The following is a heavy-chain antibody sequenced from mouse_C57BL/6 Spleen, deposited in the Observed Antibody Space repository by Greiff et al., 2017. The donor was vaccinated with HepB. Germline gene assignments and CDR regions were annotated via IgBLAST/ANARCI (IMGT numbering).Heavy chain of an antibody. CDR3: ARGDYYGPHWYFDV. CDR2: ISYDGSN. D-gene: IGHD1-2*01. V-gene: IGHV3-6*01. CDR1: GYSITSGYY. Sequence: EVKVEESGPGLVKPSQSLSLTCSVTGYSITSGYYWNWIRQFPGNKLEWMGYISYDGSNNYNPSLKNRISITRDTSKNQFFLKLNSVTTEDTATYYCARGDYYGPHWYFDVWGTGTTVTVSS. J-gene: IGHJ1*03.